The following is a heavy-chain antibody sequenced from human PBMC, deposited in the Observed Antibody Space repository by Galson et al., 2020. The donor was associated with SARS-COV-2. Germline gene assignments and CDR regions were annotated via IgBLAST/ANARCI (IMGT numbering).Heavy chain of an antibody. V-gene: IGHV3-53*01. J-gene: IGHJ4*01. CDR1: GFTVSSNY. CDR2: IYSGGTR. D-gene: IGHD2-21*01. Sequence: EGSLRLSCAASGFTVSSNYMNWVRQAPGKGLEWVSVIYSGGTRYYADSVKGRFTVSRDNSKNTLYLQMNSLRAEDTAVYYCARKTCRGACFSGYYFDYWGHGTLVTVSS. CDR3: ARKTCRGACFSGYYFDY.